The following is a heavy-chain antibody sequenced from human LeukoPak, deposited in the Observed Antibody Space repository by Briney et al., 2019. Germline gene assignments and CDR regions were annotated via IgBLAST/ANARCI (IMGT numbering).Heavy chain of an antibody. D-gene: IGHD3-9*01. CDR2: ISGGGGTTYYA. Sequence: GGSLRLSCAASGFTFSGYAMSWVRQAPGKGLEWVSAISGGGGTTYYAYYADSVKGRFTISRDNSKNTLYLLMNSLRAEDTAVYYCAKFYDILTGYIDYWGQGTLVTVSS. V-gene: IGHV3-23*01. CDR1: GFTFSGYA. J-gene: IGHJ4*02. CDR3: AKFYDILTGYIDY.